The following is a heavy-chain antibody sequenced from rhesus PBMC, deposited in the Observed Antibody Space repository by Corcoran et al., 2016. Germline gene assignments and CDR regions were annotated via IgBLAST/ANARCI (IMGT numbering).Heavy chain of an antibody. D-gene: IGHD3-9*01. CDR1: GGSISSNY. J-gene: IGHJ4*01. CDR3: ARDRRPFTRMITVTIPTGFDY. V-gene: IGHV4-160*01. Sequence: QVQLQESGPGLVKPSETLSLTCAVSGGSISSNYWSWIRQPPGKGLEWIGYIYGSSGSTYYNPSLKSRVTSSTCTSKNQFSLKLSSVTAADTAVYYCARDRRPFTRMITVTIPTGFDYWGQGVLVTVSS. CDR2: IYGSSGST.